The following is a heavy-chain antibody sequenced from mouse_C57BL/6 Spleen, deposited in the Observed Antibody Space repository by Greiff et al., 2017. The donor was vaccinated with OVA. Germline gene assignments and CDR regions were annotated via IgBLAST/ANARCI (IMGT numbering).Heavy chain of an antibody. CDR1: GYAFSSSW. CDR3: ARGSGYGMDY. J-gene: IGHJ4*01. V-gene: IGHV1-82*01. Sequence: QVQLQQSGPELVKPGASVEISCKASGYAFSSSWMNWVKQRPGKGLEWIGRIYPGDGDTNYNGKFKGKATLTADKSSSTAYMQLSSLTSEDSAVYFCARGSGYGMDYWGQGTSVTVSS. CDR2: IYPGDGDT. D-gene: IGHD3-2*02.